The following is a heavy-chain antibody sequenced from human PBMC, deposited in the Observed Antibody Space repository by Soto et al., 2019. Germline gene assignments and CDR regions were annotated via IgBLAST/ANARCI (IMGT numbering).Heavy chain of an antibody. J-gene: IGHJ4*02. CDR3: TKGGRGIDIFFDS. V-gene: IGHV3-23*01. CDR2: ISGSDDRT. D-gene: IGHD2-21*01. Sequence: EVQLLESGGGLEQPGGSLRLSCVASGFTFSNYAMNWLRQAPGKGLEWVSSISGSDDRTFFADSVKGRFTISRDNSKDTVFPQMHNLRGEDTDLYYCTKGGRGIDIFFDSWGQGTLVSVSS. CDR1: GFTFSNYA.